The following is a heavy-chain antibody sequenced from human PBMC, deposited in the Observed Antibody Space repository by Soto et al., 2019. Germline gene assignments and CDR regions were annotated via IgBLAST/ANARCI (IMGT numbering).Heavy chain of an antibody. CDR2: INPSGGST. CDR1: GYTFTSYY. D-gene: IGHD2-15*01. CDR3: ARVYCSGGSCYGIDY. V-gene: IGHV1-46*01. Sequence: QVQLVQSGAEVKKPGASVKVSCKASGYTFTSYYMHWVRQAPGQGLEWMGIINPSGGSTSYAQKFPGRVTMTRDTSTSTVYMELSSLRSEATAVYYCARVYCSGGSCYGIDYWGQGTLVTVSS. J-gene: IGHJ4*02.